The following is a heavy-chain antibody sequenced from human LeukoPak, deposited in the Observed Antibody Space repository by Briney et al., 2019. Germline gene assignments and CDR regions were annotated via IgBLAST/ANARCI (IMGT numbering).Heavy chain of an antibody. D-gene: IGHD3-9*01. CDR3: KQKTAYEILTGLGPSFDY. J-gene: IGHJ4*02. Sequence: SETLSLTCTVSGGSVSSGSYYWSWIRQPPGKGLEGMGYMYYSGSTNYNPSLKSRVTISVDKSKNQFSLKLRSLTAADTAFFFFKQKTAYEILTGLGPSFDYWGQGTLVTVSS. CDR2: MYYSGST. CDR1: GGSVSSGSYY. V-gene: IGHV4-61*01.